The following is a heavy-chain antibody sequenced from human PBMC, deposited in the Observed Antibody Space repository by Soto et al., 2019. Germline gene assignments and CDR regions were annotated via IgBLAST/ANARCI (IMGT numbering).Heavy chain of an antibody. CDR3: AKNGDFDYDAFDV. V-gene: IGHV3-23*01. Sequence: GGSLRLSCAASDSIIRRYAMSWVRQAPGKGLEWVSGITGNSARIYYADSVKGRFSISRDNSKNTLYLQMDTLRAEDTAVYYCAKNGDFDYDAFDVWGQGTVVTVSS. D-gene: IGHD3-16*01. CDR2: ITGNSARI. CDR1: DSIIRRYA. J-gene: IGHJ3*01.